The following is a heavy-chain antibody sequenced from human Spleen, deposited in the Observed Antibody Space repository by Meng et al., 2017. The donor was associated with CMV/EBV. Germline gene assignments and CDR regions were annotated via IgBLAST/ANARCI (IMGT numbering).Heavy chain of an antibody. Sequence: KTSGRTFSDYAVSWVRQAPGQGLEWMGGFIPVFGTPEYAQKLQGRVTMTTDTSTSTAYMELRSLRSDDTAVYYCARDSYMVVTLFDYWGQGTLVTVSS. J-gene: IGHJ4*02. D-gene: IGHD4-23*01. CDR3: ARDSYMVVTLFDY. CDR1: GRTFSDYA. V-gene: IGHV1-69*05. CDR2: FIPVFGTP.